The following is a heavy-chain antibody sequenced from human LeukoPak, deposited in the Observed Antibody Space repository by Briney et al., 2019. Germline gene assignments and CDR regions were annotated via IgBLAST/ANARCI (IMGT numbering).Heavy chain of an antibody. V-gene: IGHV1-2*02. CDR2: ISPNSGGT. D-gene: IGHD3-3*01. CDR3: ASNRNYDFWSGPDYYMDV. Sequence: ASVKVSCKASGYTFTGYYMHWVRQAPGQGLEWMGWISPNSGGTNYAQKFQGRVTMTRDTSISTDYMELSRLRSDDTAVYYCASNRNYDFWSGPDYYMDVWGKGTTVTVSS. J-gene: IGHJ6*03. CDR1: GYTFTGYY.